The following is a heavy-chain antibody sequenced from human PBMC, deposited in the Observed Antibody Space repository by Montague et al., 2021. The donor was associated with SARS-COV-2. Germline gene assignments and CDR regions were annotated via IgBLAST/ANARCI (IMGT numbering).Heavy chain of an antibody. D-gene: IGHD3-22*01. V-gene: IGHV3-30*04. CDR3: ARDGSGYASNYFYVMDV. CDR1: GFTFSYYA. J-gene: IGHJ6*02. Sequence: SLILSCAASGFTFSYYAMHWVRQTPVKGLQWVAVISYDGSKKYYXDSVKGRFTISRDNSRNTLSLQMNSLRSEDSAVYYCARDGSGYASNYFYVMDVWGQGTMVTVSS. CDR2: ISYDGSKK.